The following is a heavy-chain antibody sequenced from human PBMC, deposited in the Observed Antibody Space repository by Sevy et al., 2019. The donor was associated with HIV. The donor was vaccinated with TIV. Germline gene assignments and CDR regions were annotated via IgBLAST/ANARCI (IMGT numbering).Heavy chain of an antibody. J-gene: IGHJ4*02. V-gene: IGHV3-21*06. CDR1: GFTFITYN. D-gene: IGHD1-26*01. CDR3: ARCPPDGSYDYFDY. Sequence: GGFLRLSCAASGFTFITYNMNWVRQAPGKGLEWVSSISGSSNYIYYAESLKGRFIVSRDNAKDTLYLQMNSLRADDTARCYCARCPPDGSYDYFDYWGQGTLVTVSS. CDR2: ISGSSNYI.